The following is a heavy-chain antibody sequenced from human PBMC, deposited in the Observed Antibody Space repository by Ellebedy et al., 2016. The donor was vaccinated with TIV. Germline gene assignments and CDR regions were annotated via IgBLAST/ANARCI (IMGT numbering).Heavy chain of an antibody. CDR1: GFTFSSYA. V-gene: IGHV3-30*18. J-gene: IGHJ4*02. Sequence: LSLTXAASGFTFSSYAMHWVRQAPGKGLEWVAFISYEGSNKHYADSVRGRFTISRDNFKNTLFLQLNSLRPEDTAVFYCAKSPRPSTVTYFDHWGQGTLVTVSS. D-gene: IGHD4-17*01. CDR3: AKSPRPSTVTYFDH. CDR2: ISYEGSNK.